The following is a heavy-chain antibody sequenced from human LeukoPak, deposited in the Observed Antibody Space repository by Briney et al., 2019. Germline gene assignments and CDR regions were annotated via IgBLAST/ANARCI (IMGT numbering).Heavy chain of an antibody. CDR1: GFTFSSYE. CDR3: ARDFGTRRGVVIIFGSDY. D-gene: IGHD3-3*01. J-gene: IGHJ4*02. Sequence: GGSLRLSCAASGFTFSSYEMNWVRQAPGKGLEWVSYISSSGSTIYYADSVKGRFTISRDNAKNSLYLQMNSLRAEDTAVYYCARDFGTRRGVVIIFGSDYWGQGTLVTVSS. CDR2: ISSSGSTI. V-gene: IGHV3-48*03.